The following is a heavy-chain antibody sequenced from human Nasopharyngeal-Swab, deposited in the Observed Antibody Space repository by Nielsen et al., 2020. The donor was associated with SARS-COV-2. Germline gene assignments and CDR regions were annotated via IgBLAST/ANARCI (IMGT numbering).Heavy chain of an antibody. D-gene: IGHD3-16*02. CDR3: ARATYYDYVWGSYRPGAFDI. CDR2: ISYSGST. Sequence: WIRQPPGKGLEWIGSISYSGSTYSNPSLKSRVTISVDTSKNQFSLKLSSVTAADTAVYYCARATYYDYVWGSYRPGAFDIWGQGTMVTVSS. V-gene: IGHV4-39*07. J-gene: IGHJ3*02.